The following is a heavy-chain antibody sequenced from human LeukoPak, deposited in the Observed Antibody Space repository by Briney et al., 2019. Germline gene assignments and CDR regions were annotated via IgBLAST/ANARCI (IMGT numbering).Heavy chain of an antibody. V-gene: IGHV4-59*01. J-gene: IGHJ3*02. D-gene: IGHD3-22*01. Sequence: SETLSLTCTVSGGSISSYYWSWIRQPPGKGLEWIGYIYYSGSTNYNPSLKSRVTISVDTSKNQFSLKLSSVTAADTAVYYCARYDSSGKGAFDIWGQGTMVTVSS. CDR3: ARYDSSGKGAFDI. CDR1: GGSISSYY. CDR2: IYYSGST.